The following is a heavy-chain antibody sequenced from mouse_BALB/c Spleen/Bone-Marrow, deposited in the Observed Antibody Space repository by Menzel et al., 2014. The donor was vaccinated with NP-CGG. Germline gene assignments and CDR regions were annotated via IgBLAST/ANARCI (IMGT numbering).Heavy chain of an antibody. CDR3: ARRGNWGNAMDY. CDR2: IFPGSGNI. V-gene: IGHV1-66*01. Sequence: VQLQQSGPELVKPGASVKISCEASGYIFTSYYIHWVKQRPGQGLEWIGWIFPGSGNIKYNEKFKGEATLTADTSSSTAYMRLSSLTSEDSAVYFCARRGNWGNAMDYWGQGTSVTVSS. CDR1: GYIFTSYY. J-gene: IGHJ4*01. D-gene: IGHD2-1*01.